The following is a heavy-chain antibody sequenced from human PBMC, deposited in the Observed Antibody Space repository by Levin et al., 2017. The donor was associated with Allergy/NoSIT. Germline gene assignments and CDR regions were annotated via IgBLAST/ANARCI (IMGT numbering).Heavy chain of an antibody. CDR3: ASQGCSGGSCYQGGRYYGMDV. CDR1: GFTFSSYE. V-gene: IGHV3-48*03. J-gene: IGHJ6*02. D-gene: IGHD2-15*01. CDR2: ISSSGSTI. Sequence: GGSLRLSCAASGFTFSSYEMNWVRQAPGKGLEWVSYISSSGSTIYYADSVKGRFTISRDNAKNSLYLQMNSLRAEDTAVYYCASQGCSGGSCYQGGRYYGMDVWGQGTTVTVSS.